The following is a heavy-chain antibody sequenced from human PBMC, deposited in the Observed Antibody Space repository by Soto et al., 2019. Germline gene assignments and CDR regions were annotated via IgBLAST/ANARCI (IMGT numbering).Heavy chain of an antibody. J-gene: IGHJ4*02. D-gene: IGHD6-6*01. Sequence: QVQLVESGGGVVQPGRSLRLSCAASGFTFSSYGMHWVRQAPGKGLEWVAVIWYDGSNKYYAASVKGRFTISRDNSKNTLYLQMNSLRAEDTAVYYCARGGLYSSSYPLDYWGQGTLVTVSS. CDR1: GFTFSSYG. CDR2: IWYDGSNK. CDR3: ARGGLYSSSYPLDY. V-gene: IGHV3-33*01.